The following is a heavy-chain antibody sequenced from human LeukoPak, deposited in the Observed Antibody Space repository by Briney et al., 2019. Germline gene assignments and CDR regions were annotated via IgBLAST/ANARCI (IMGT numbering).Heavy chain of an antibody. V-gene: IGHV4-4*02. CDR2: IYHSGST. D-gene: IGHD6-19*01. CDR1: GGSISSSNW. J-gene: IGHJ4*02. Sequence: PSGTLSLTCAVSGGSISSSNWWSWVRQPPGKGLEWIGEIYHSGSTNYNPSLKSRVTMSVDKSKNQFSLKLSSVTAADTAVYYCASFSSGWRDHFDYWGQGTLVTVSS. CDR3: ASFSSGWRDHFDY.